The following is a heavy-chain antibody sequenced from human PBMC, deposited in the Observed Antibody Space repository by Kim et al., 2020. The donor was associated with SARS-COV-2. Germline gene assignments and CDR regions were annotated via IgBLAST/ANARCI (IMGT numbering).Heavy chain of an antibody. D-gene: IGHD1-26*01. CDR1: GFTFDDYA. CDR2: ISWNSGSI. Sequence: GGSLRLSCAASGFTFDDYAMHWVRQAPGKGLEWVSGISWNSGSIGYADSVKGRFTISRDNAKNSLYLQMNSLRAEDTALYYCAKDAALGLGGATLIDYWGQGTLVTVST. J-gene: IGHJ4*02. CDR3: AKDAALGLGGATLIDY. V-gene: IGHV3-9*01.